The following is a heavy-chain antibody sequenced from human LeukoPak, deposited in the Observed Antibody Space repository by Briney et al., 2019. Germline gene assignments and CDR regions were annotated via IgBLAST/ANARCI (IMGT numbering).Heavy chain of an antibody. CDR3: ATRFGSSWAFDY. Sequence: ASVKVSCKVSGYTLTELSMHWVRQAPGKGLEWMGGFDPEDGETIYAQKFQGRVTMTEDTSTDTAYMELGSLSSEDTAVYYCATRFGSSWAFDYWGQGTLVTVSS. CDR2: FDPEDGET. CDR1: GYTLTELS. V-gene: IGHV1-24*01. J-gene: IGHJ4*02. D-gene: IGHD6-13*01.